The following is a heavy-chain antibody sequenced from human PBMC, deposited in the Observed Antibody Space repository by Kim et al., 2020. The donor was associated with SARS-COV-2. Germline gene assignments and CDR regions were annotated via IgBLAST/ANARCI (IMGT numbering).Heavy chain of an antibody. V-gene: IGHV4-59*03. CDR2: IHHTCTT. D-gene: IGHD3-22*01. Sequence: SETLSLTCSVASGSFSENYWSWIRQPPGRGLEWIGFIHHTCTTNYNPSLKSRVAISVDSSKKQFSLNLNSMTTADTAVYYCVSKSADSSGFIDSWGQGTLVTVS. CDR1: SGSFSENY. CDR3: VSKSADSSGFIDS. J-gene: IGHJ4*02.